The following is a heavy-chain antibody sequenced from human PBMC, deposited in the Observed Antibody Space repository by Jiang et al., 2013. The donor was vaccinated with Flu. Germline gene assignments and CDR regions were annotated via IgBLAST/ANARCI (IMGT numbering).Heavy chain of an antibody. D-gene: IGHD6-6*01. CDR2: YHSGST. J-gene: IGHJ6*02. Sequence: YHSGSTNYNPSLKSRVTISVDKSKNQFSLKLSSVTAADTAVYYCASSSPDYYYYYGMDVWGQGTTVTVSS. V-gene: IGHV4-4*02. CDR3: ASSSPDYYYYYGMDV.